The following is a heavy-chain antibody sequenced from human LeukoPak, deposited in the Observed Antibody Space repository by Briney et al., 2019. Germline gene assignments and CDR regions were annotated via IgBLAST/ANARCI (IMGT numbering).Heavy chain of an antibody. CDR1: GGSISSYY. V-gene: IGHV4-59*01. Sequence: KFSETLSLTCTVSGGSISSYYWSWIRQPPGKGLEWIGYIYYSGSTNYNPSLKSRVTISVDTSKNQFSLKLSSVTAADTAVYYCARWTGRKYLGHYFDYWGQGTLVTVSS. CDR2: IYYSGST. J-gene: IGHJ4*02. D-gene: IGHD2-2*01. CDR3: ARWTGRKYLGHYFDY.